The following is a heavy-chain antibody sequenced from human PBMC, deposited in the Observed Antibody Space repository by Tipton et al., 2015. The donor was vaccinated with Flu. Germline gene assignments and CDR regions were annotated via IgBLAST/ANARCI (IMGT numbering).Heavy chain of an antibody. V-gene: IGHV3-7*01. CDR3: ARDGTTGSPEFDY. Sequence: SLRLSCAASGFSFSRFWMSWVRQAPGKGLEWVANIKQDGSEKLSVDSVRGRFTISRDNAKNSLYLQMNSLRADDTAVYYCARDGTTGSPEFDYWGQGTLGIVSS. CDR1: GFSFSRFW. CDR2: IKQDGSEK. J-gene: IGHJ4*02. D-gene: IGHD4-17*01.